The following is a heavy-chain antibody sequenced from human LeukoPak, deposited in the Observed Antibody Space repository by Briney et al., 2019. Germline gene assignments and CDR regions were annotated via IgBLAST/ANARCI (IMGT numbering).Heavy chain of an antibody. V-gene: IGHV3-30*02. D-gene: IGHD6-19*01. CDR2: IQNDERNK. J-gene: IGHJ5*02. CDR3: AKWSGRGRYDWFDP. Sequence: PGRSLSLSCASSGFTFNNYGMLWVRHAPGKGRGWVVYIQNDERNKNYADSVKGRFINSRDNSKNTRYMQMNSLRVEDTAVYYCAKWSGRGRYDWFDPVGQGTPVTVSS. CDR1: GFTFNNYG.